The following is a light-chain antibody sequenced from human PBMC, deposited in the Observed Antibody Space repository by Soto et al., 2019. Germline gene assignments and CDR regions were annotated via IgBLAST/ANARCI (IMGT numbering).Light chain of an antibody. V-gene: IGLV1-40*01. CDR1: SSNLGAGYD. CDR2: DNI. Sequence: QSVLTQPPSVAGAPGQRLTISCTGSSSNLGAGYDVHWYQQLPRTAPKLLIYDNIHRPSGVPDRISGSKSGTAAYLAITGLQAEDDGDYYGQSYDSSLGRWVFGGGTKLTVL. J-gene: IGLJ3*02. CDR3: QSYDSSLGRWV.